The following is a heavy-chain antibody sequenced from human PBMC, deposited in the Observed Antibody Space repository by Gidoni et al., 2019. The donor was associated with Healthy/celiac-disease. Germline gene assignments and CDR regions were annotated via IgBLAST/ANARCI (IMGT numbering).Heavy chain of an antibody. Sequence: QVQLQQWGAGLLKPSETLSLTCPVYGGSFRGAYWSWIRQPPGKGLEWIGEINHSGSTNYTPSLKSRVTISVDTSKNQFSLKLSSVTAADTAVYYCARGFGTMVRGKDYFDYWGQGTLVTVSS. CDR3: ARGFGTMVRGKDYFDY. CDR2: INHSGST. V-gene: IGHV4-34*01. D-gene: IGHD3-10*01. J-gene: IGHJ4*02. CDR1: GGSFRGAY.